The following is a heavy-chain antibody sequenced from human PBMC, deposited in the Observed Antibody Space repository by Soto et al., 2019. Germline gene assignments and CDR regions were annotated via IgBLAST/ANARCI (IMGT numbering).Heavy chain of an antibody. Sequence: QVQLVQSGPEVKKPGASVKVSCKTSGYTFTNSGISWVRQAPGQGLEWMGWITAYSRNTNYAQNFQGRVTMTTDTSTTTAYMELRSLRSDDTAVYYCTKVGDGDYPDYWGQGTLVTVSS. CDR3: TKVGDGDYPDY. D-gene: IGHD3-16*01. J-gene: IGHJ4*02. V-gene: IGHV1-18*01. CDR1: GYTFTNSG. CDR2: ITAYSRNT.